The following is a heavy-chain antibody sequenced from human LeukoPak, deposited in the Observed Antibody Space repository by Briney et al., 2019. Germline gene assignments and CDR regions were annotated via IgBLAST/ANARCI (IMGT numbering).Heavy chain of an antibody. J-gene: IGHJ5*02. CDR3: ARRDSSGGWFDP. D-gene: IGHD6-19*01. V-gene: IGHV4-59*08. CDR2: IYYSGST. CDR1: GGSISSYY. Sequence: PSETLSLTCTVSGGSISSYYWSWIRQPPGKGLEWIGYIYYSGSTNYNPSLKSRVTISVDTSKNQFSLKLSSVTAADTAVYYCARRDSSGGWFDPWGQGTLVTVSS.